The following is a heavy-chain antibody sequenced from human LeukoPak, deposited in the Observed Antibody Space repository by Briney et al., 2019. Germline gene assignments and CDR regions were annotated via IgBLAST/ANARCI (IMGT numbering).Heavy chain of an antibody. D-gene: IGHD2-2*01. CDR1: GGTFSSYA. CDR3: ARGTDAYQLLQGYFQH. Sequence: GASVKVSCKASGGTFSSYAISWVRQAPGQGLEWMGGIIPIFGTANYAQKFQGRVTITADESTSTAYMELSSLRSEDTAVYYCARGTDAYQLLQGYFQHWGQGTLVTVSS. CDR2: IIPIFGTA. J-gene: IGHJ1*01. V-gene: IGHV1-69*13.